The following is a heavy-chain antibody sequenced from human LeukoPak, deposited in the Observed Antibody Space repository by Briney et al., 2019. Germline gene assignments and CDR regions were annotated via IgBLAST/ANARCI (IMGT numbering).Heavy chain of an antibody. J-gene: IGHJ4*02. CDR2: ISGSGDTT. CDR1: GFTFTNYA. D-gene: IGHD4-17*01. Sequence: GGSLRLSCAGSGFTFTNYAMTWVRQAPGKGLEWVSVISGSGDTTYYADSVKGRFTISRDNSKNTLYLQMNSLRAEDTAVYYCARDFENGDYVSDYWGQGTLVTVSS. CDR3: ARDFENGDYVSDY. V-gene: IGHV3-23*01.